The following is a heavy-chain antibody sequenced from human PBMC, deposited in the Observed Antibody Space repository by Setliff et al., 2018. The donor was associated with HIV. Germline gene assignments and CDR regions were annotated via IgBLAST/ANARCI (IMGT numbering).Heavy chain of an antibody. Sequence: ETLSLSCAASGFTFSGHSMNWVRQAPGKGLEWVSYISSSSSTIYYADSVKGRFTISRDNAKNSLYLQMDSLRAEDTAVYFCAGGVVVVAAHPGAFDIWGQGTMVTVSS. CDR2: ISSSSSTI. J-gene: IGHJ3*02. CDR3: AGGVVVVAAHPGAFDI. CDR1: GFTFSGHS. V-gene: IGHV3-48*01. D-gene: IGHD2-15*01.